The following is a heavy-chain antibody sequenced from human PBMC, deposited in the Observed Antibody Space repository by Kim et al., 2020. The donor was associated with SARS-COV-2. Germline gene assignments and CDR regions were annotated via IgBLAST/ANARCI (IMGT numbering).Heavy chain of an antibody. CDR3: ARDQGPERHITMIVVVHERDDAFDI. CDR1: GFTFSSYG. J-gene: IGHJ3*02. D-gene: IGHD3-22*01. Sequence: GGSLRLSCAASGFTFSSYGMHWVRQAPGKGLEWVAVISYDGSNKYYADSVKGRFTISRDNSKNTLYLQMNSLRAEDTAVYYCARDQGPERHITMIVVVHERDDAFDIWGQGTMVTVSS. V-gene: IGHV3-33*05. CDR2: ISYDGSNK.